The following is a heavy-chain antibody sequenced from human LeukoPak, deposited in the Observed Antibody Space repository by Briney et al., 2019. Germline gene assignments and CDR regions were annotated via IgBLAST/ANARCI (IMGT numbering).Heavy chain of an antibody. CDR3: ESGEGDWGIGAFDM. D-gene: IGHD7-27*01. J-gene: IGHJ3*02. Sequence: ASVTVSCKAAGYSFTIYYMHWVRQAHGQGNEWKGIINPSGGSTSYAQKVQGRVTMTRDTYTSTVYLELNSLRSEDTDVYYCESGEGDWGIGAFDMWGKGTMDTV. CDR1: GYSFTIYY. CDR2: INPSGGST. V-gene: IGHV1-46*01.